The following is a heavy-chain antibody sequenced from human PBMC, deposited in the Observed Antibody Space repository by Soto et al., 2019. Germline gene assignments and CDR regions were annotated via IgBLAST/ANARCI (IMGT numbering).Heavy chain of an antibody. CDR1: GFTISSKY. J-gene: IGHJ4*02. D-gene: IGHD3-3*02. CDR2: FYGGDSA. V-gene: IGHV3-66*01. CDR3: AKDRTTGLVFSHYLDY. Sequence: PGGSLRLSCAVSGFTISSKYMSWVRQAPGKGLEWVSVFYGGDSAYYADSVKGRFTISRDNSKNTLYLQMNSLRAEDTAVYYCAKDRTTGLVFSHYLDYWGQGTLVTVSS.